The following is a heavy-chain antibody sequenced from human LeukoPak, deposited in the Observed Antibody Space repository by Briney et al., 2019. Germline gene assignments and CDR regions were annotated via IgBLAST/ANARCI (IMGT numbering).Heavy chain of an antibody. D-gene: IGHD3-3*01. V-gene: IGHV3-30*02. Sequence: PGGSLRLSCAASGFTFSSYGMHWVRQAPGKGLEWVAFIRYDGSNKYYADSVKGRFTISRDNSKNTLYLQMNSLRAEDTAVYYCAKGLLWSGYAYYNYYMDVWGKGTTVTVSS. CDR1: GFTFSSYG. CDR3: AKGLLWSGYAYYNYYMDV. CDR2: IRYDGSNK. J-gene: IGHJ6*03.